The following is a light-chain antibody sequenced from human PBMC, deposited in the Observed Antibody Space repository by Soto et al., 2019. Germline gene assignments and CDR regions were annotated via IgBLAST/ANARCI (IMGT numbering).Light chain of an antibody. CDR2: EVS. Sequence: QSALTQPASVSGSPGQSITISCTGTSSDIGTYNYVSWYQQHPGKAPKLRLYEVSNRPSGVSNRFFGSKSGNTASLTISGLQAQDEADYFCNSYTSSSTLYVFGTGTKLTVL. V-gene: IGLV2-14*01. CDR3: NSYTSSSTLYV. CDR1: SSDIGTYNY. J-gene: IGLJ1*01.